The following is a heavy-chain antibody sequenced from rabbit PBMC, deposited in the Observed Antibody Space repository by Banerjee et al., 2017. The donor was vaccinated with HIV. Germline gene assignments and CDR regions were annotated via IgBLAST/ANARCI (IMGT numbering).Heavy chain of an antibody. D-gene: IGHD1-1*01. Sequence: QEQLEESGGGLVKPEGSLTLTCIASGVSFSGDSYMCWVRQAPGKGLEWIACIDTGSSGFTYSASWAKGRFTISKTSSTTVTLQMTSLTAAETATYFCARDTSSSFSSYGMDLWGPGTLVTVS. CDR1: GVSFSGDSY. J-gene: IGHJ6*01. CDR3: ARDTSSSFSSYGMDL. V-gene: IGHV1S45*01. CDR2: IDTGSSGFT.